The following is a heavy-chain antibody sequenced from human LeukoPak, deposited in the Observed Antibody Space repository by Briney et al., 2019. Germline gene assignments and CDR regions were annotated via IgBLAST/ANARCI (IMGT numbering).Heavy chain of an antibody. CDR2: MNPNSGNT. CDR1: GYTFTSHD. D-gene: IGHD3-3*01. J-gene: IGHJ4*02. V-gene: IGHV1-8*01. CDR3: ARGLSDFWSGYYHFDY. Sequence: ASVKVSCKASGYTFTSHDINWVRQATGQGLEWMGWMNPNSGNTGYAQKSQGRVTMTRNTSISTAYMELSSLRSEDTAVYYCARGLSDFWSGYYHFDYWGQGTLVTVSS.